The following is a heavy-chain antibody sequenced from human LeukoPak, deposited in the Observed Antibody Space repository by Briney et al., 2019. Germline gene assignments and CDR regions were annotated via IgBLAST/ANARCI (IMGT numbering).Heavy chain of an antibody. CDR2: IRSDSSTK. J-gene: IGHJ3*01. V-gene: IGHV3-48*02. Sequence: PGGSLRLSCAGSGFSISNYGMNWVRQAPGKGLEWLSYIRSDSSTKYYADSVEGRFTISRDNAQNSLYLQMNSLRDEDSGVHFCARDYSRWHGDLDVWGQGTMVTVSS. CDR3: ARDYSRWHGDLDV. D-gene: IGHD6-13*01. CDR1: GFSISNYG.